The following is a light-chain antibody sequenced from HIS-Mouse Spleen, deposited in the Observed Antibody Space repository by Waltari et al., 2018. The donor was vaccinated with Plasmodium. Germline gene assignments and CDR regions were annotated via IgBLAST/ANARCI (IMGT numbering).Light chain of an antibody. CDR2: DVM. CDR1: SSDVGGYNY. V-gene: IGLV2-11*01. J-gene: IGLJ3*02. Sequence: QSALTQPRSVSGSPGQSVTISCTGTSSDVGGYNYVSWYQQHPGKAPKHRSYDVMKRPSGVPDRFSGSKSGNTASLTISGLQAEDEADYYCCSYAGSYTWVFGGGTKLTVL. CDR3: CSYAGSYTWV.